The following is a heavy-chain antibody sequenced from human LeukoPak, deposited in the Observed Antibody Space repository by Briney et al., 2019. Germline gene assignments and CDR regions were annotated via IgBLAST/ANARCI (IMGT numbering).Heavy chain of an antibody. V-gene: IGHV3-30*03. Sequence: PGGSLRLSCAASGFTFSSYSMNWVRQAPGKGLEWVAVISYDGSNKYYADSVKGRFTISRDNSKNTLYLQMNSLRAEDTAVYYCARDRGDIVVVPAANSTPTDAFDIWGQGTMVTVSS. J-gene: IGHJ3*02. D-gene: IGHD2-2*01. CDR2: ISYDGSNK. CDR3: ARDRGDIVVVPAANSTPTDAFDI. CDR1: GFTFSSYS.